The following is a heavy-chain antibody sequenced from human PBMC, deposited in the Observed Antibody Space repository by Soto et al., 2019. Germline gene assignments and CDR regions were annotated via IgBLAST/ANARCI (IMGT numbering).Heavy chain of an antibody. CDR1: GYTFTGYY. CDR3: ARDTAMLHYYYYYGMDV. D-gene: IGHD5-18*01. CDR2: INPNSGNT. Sequence: ASVKVSCKASGYTFTGYYMHWVRQAPGQGLEWMGWINPNSGNTKYSQKFQGRVTITRDTSASTAYMELSSLRSEDTAVYYCARDTAMLHYYYYYGMDVWGQGTTVTVSS. J-gene: IGHJ6*02. V-gene: IGHV1-2*02.